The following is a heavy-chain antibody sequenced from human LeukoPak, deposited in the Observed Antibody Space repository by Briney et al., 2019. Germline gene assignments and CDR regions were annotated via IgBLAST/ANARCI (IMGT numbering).Heavy chain of an antibody. CDR3: NRVGSWGLHLD. D-gene: IGHD6-13*01. CDR1: GFTFGDYA. CDR2: IRNRANVGAT. Sequence: PTGGSLRLSCAPSGFTFGDYALSWVRQAPGKGREWIGFIRNRANVGATEYATSLKGRFTISRDDSKSLAYRQMSSLKTEDTALYYCNRVGSWGLHLDWGQRTLVTVSS. V-gene: IGHV3-49*04. J-gene: IGHJ4*02.